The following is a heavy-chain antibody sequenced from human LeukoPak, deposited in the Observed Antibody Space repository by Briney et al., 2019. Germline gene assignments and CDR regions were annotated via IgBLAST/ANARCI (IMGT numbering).Heavy chain of an antibody. V-gene: IGHV3-74*01. CDR3: AKVYDFWSGYWSYLDY. J-gene: IGHJ4*02. CDR2: INNDGSDA. D-gene: IGHD3-3*01. CDR1: GFTFTNHW. Sequence: GGSLRLSCEASGFTFTNHWMHWVRQPPGKGLVWVSRINNDGSDAVYADSVKGRFTISRDNAKNTLYLQMNSLRAEDTAVYYCAKVYDFWSGYWSYLDYWGQGTLVTVSS.